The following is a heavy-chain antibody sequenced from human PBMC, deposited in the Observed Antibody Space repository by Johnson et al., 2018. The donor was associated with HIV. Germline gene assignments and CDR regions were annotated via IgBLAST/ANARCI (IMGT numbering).Heavy chain of an antibody. D-gene: IGHD1-26*01. J-gene: IGHJ3*02. Sequence: VQLVESGGGVVQPGRSLRVSCAASGFSFGSYGMHWVRQATGKGLEWVSAIGTAGDTYYPGSVKGRFTISRENAKNSLYLQMNSLRAGDTAVYYWARGPPLQWELRGNAFDIWGQGTMVTVSS. CDR3: ARGPPLQWELRGNAFDI. CDR2: IGTAGDT. V-gene: IGHV3-13*01. CDR1: GFSFGSYG.